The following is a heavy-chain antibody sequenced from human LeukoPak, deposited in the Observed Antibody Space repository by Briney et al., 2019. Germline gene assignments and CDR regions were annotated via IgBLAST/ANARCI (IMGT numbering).Heavy chain of an antibody. CDR2: MNPNSGNT. V-gene: IGHV1-8*01. D-gene: IGHD4-23*01. Sequence: ASVQVSCKASGYTFTSYDINWVRQATGQGLEWMGWMNPNSGNTGYAQKFQGRVTMTRNTSISTAYMELRSLRSEDTAVYYCARAGSMVVKGPGYWGQGTLVTVSS. CDR3: ARAGSMVVKGPGY. J-gene: IGHJ4*02. CDR1: GYTFTSYD.